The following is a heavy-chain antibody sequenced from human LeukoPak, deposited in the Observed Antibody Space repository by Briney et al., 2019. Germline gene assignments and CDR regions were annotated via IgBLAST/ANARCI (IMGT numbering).Heavy chain of an antibody. J-gene: IGHJ4*02. D-gene: IGHD6-13*01. CDR1: GFTFSNYW. CDR3: ARDGTFDN. V-gene: IGHV3-74*01. Sequence: GGSLRLSCAASGFTFSNYWRHWIRQGPGKELVWVSRISGDGTTTNYADSVKGRFTISRDNAKNTLYLQMNSLRVEDTALYYCARDGTFDNWGQGTLVTVSS. CDR2: ISGDGTTT.